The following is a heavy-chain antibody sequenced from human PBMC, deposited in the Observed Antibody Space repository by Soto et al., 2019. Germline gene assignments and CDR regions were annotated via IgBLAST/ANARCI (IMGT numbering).Heavy chain of an antibody. V-gene: IGHV3-66*01. J-gene: IGHJ6*02. CDR1: GFTVSSNY. Sequence: EVQLVESGGGLVQPGGSLRLSCAASGFTVSSNYMSCVRQAPGKGLEWVSVIYSGGSTYYADSVKGRFTISRDNSKNTLYLQMNSLRAEDTAVYYCARDPTTTHYYGMDVWGQGTTVTVSS. CDR3: ARDPTTTHYYGMDV. CDR2: IYSGGST. D-gene: IGHD4-4*01.